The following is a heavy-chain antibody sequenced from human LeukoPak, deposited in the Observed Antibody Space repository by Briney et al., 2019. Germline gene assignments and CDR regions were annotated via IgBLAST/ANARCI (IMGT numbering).Heavy chain of an antibody. CDR3: ARDRGAQYYCDSSGYYPFDY. D-gene: IGHD3-22*01. CDR1: GVSISSGAFY. Sequence: SETLSLTCTVSGVSISSGAFYWSWVRQHPGKGLEWIVYISYSGSTSYNPSLQSRLTISVDSSKNQFSLKLSSVTAADTAVYYCARDRGAQYYCDSSGYYPFDYWGQGTLVTVSS. CDR2: ISYSGST. J-gene: IGHJ4*02. V-gene: IGHV4-31*02.